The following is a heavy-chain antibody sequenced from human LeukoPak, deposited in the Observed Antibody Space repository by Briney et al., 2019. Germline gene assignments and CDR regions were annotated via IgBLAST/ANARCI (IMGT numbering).Heavy chain of an antibody. V-gene: IGHV4-61*02. CDR3: ARDAVGFWSGSHDY. CDR2: IYTSGST. Sequence: ASQTLSLTCTVSGGSISSGSYYWSWIRQPAGKGLEWIVRIYTSGSTNYNPSLKSRVTISVDTSKNQFSLKLSSVTAADTAVYYCARDAVGFWSGSHDYWGQGTLVTVSS. CDR1: GGSISSGSYY. D-gene: IGHD3-3*01. J-gene: IGHJ4*02.